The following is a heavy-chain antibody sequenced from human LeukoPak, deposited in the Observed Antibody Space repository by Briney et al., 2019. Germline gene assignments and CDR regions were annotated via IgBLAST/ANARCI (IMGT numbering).Heavy chain of an antibody. CDR2: ISSSSSYI. CDR1: GFTFRSYS. D-gene: IGHD3-22*01. J-gene: IGHJ4*02. Sequence: GGSLRLSCAASGFTFRSYSMNWVRQAPGKGLEWVSSISSSSSYIYYADSVKGRFTISRDNAKNSLYLQMNSLRAEDTAVYYCARDRRAYYYDSSGYYSLDYWGQGTLVTVSS. CDR3: ARDRRAYYYDSSGYYSLDY. V-gene: IGHV3-21*01.